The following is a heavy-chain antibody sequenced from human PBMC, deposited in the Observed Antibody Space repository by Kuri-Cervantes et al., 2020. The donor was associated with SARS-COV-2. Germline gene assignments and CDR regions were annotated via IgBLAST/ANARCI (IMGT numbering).Heavy chain of an antibody. Sequence: SETLSLTCTVSGGSISSYYWSWIRQPPGKGLEWIGYIYYSGSTNYNPSLKSRVTISVDTSKNQFSLKLSSVTAADTAVYYCARGRRNWNYVGHWGQGTLVTVSS. D-gene: IGHD1-7*01. CDR1: GGSISSYY. J-gene: IGHJ4*02. V-gene: IGHV4-59*01. CDR3: ARGRRNWNYVGH. CDR2: IYYSGST.